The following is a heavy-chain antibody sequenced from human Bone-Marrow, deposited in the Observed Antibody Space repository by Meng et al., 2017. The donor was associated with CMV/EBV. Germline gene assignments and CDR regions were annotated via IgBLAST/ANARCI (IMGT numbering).Heavy chain of an antibody. J-gene: IGHJ6*01. Sequence: ASVKVSFKASGYTFTGYYMHWVRQAPGQGLEWMGWINPNSGGTNYAQKFQGRVTMTRDTSISTAYMELSRLRSDDTAVYYCAVAVAGYYYYGMDVWGQGTTVTVSS. V-gene: IGHV1-2*02. CDR3: AVAVAGYYYYGMDV. D-gene: IGHD6-19*01. CDR2: INPNSGGT. CDR1: GYTFTGYY.